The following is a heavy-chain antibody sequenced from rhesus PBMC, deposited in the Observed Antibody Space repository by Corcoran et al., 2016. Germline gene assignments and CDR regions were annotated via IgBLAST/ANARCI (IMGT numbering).Heavy chain of an antibody. CDR2: ISGSSGST. V-gene: IGHV4-65*01. J-gene: IGHJ6*01. CDR1: GGSVSSSNW. CDR3: ARGRGGSYYYGLDS. D-gene: IGHD3-16*01. Sequence: QVQLQESGPGLVKPSETLSLTCAVSGGSVSSSNWWSWIRQPPGKGLEWIGYISGSSGSTYYNPSLKSRLTISTDTSKNQFSLKLSSVTAADTAVYYCARGRGGSYYYGLDSWGQGVVVTVSS.